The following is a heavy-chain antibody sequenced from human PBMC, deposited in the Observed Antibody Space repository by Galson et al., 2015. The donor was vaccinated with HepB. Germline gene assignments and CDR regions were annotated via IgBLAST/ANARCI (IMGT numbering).Heavy chain of an antibody. CDR1: GYNFTEFS. CDR2: ISANSGNT. CDR3: ARDRDYRFDY. J-gene: IGHJ4*02. Sequence: SVKVSCKVSGYNFTEFSMHWVRQAPGQGLEWMGWISANSGNTKYAQNFQERVTLTRDTSTSTVYLELRNLRSDDTAAYYCARDRDYRFDYWGQGTLVTVSS. V-gene: IGHV1-18*01. D-gene: IGHD4/OR15-4a*01.